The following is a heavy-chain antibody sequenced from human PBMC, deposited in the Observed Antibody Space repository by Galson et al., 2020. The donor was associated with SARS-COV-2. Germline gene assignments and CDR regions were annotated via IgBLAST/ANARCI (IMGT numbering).Heavy chain of an antibody. J-gene: IGHJ4*02. CDR3: AREVPDYGDVTFDY. Sequence: QLGESLKISCAASGFTFSSYWMSWVRQAPGKGLEWVANIKQDGSEKYYVDSVKGRFTISRDNAKNSLYLQMNSLRAEDTAVYYCAREVPDYGDVTFDYWGQGTLVTVSS. V-gene: IGHV3-7*01. CDR1: GFTFSSYW. D-gene: IGHD4-17*01. CDR2: IKQDGSEK.